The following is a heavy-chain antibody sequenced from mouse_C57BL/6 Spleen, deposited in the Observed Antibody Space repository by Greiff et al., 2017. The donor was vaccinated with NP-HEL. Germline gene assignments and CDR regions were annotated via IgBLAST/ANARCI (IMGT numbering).Heavy chain of an antibody. D-gene: IGHD3-3*01. CDR1: GFTFSSYT. CDR2: ISGGGGNT. J-gene: IGHJ4*01. V-gene: IGHV5-9*01. CDR3: ARQGTGYAMDY. Sequence: EVMLVESGGGLVKPGGSLKLSCAASGFTFSSYTMSWVRQTPEKRLEWVATISGGGGNTYYPDSVKGRFTISRDNAKNTLYLQMSSLRSEDTALYYCARQGTGYAMDYWGQGTSVTVSS.